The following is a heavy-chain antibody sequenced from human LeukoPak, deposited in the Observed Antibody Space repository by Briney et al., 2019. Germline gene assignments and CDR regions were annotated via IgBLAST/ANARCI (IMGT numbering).Heavy chain of an antibody. CDR2: IKQDGSEK. J-gene: IGHJ6*02. CDR1: GFTFSSYW. D-gene: IGHD3-16*01. V-gene: IGHV3-7*01. CDR3: ARAPWGGGVIYYYYYYGMDV. Sequence: GGSLRLSCAASGFTFSSYWMSWVRQAPGKGLEWVANIKQDGSEKYYVDSVKGRFTISRDNAKNSLYLQMNSLRAEDTAVYYCARAPWGGGVIYYYYYYGMDVWGQGTTVTVSS.